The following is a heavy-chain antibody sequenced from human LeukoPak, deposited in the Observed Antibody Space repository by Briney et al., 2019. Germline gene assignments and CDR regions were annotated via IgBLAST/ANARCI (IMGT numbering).Heavy chain of an antibody. V-gene: IGHV4-38-2*02. CDR3: ARGRRNDRETHYDFWSGYYFRAFDY. CDR1: GYSISSGYY. CDR2: IYHSGST. D-gene: IGHD3-3*01. Sequence: SETLSLTCTVSGYSISSGYYWGWIRQPPGKGLEWIGSIYHSGSTYYNPSLKSRVTISVDTSKNQFSLKLSSVTAADTAVYYCARGRRNDRETHYDFWSGYYFRAFDYWGQGTLVTVSS. J-gene: IGHJ4*02.